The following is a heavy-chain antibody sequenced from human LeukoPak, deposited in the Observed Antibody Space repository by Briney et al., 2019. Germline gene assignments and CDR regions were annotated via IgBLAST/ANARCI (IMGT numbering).Heavy chain of an antibody. CDR3: LGSNIASL. D-gene: IGHD6-13*01. V-gene: IGHV3-21*06. CDR2: ISGSNHI. CDR1: GFTFSTYS. J-gene: IGHJ4*02. Sequence: GGSLRLSCAASGFTFSTYSMNWVRQAPGKGLEWVSSISGSNHIYYADSVKGRFIISRDNAKNSLYLQMNSLRAEDTAVYYCLGSNIASLWGQGTLVTVSS.